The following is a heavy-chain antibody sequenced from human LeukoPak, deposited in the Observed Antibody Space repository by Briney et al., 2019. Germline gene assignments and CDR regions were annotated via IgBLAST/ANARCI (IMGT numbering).Heavy chain of an antibody. J-gene: IGHJ4*02. D-gene: IGHD6-13*01. CDR1: GGSISSSSYY. CDR2: IYYSGST. Sequence: ASGTLSLTCTVSGGSISSSSYYWGGIRQPPGEGRAWIGSIYYSGSTYYNPSLKSRVTISVDTSKNQFSLKLSSVTAADTAVYYCASWGSSQLCFDYWGQGTLVTVSS. V-gene: IGHV4-39*01. CDR3: ASWGSSQLCFDY.